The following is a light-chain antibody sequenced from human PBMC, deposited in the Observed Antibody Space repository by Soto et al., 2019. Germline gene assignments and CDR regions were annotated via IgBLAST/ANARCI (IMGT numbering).Light chain of an antibody. CDR3: QQYNSYPLT. CDR2: DAS. V-gene: IGKV1D-16*01. J-gene: IGKJ4*01. CDR1: QAIGSW. Sequence: DIQMTQSPSSLSASVGDRVTITCRASQAIGSWLAWYQQKPGKAPTSLIYDASNLQTEVPSRFSGSGSGTDFTLTISRLQPEDSATYYCQQYNSYPLTFGGGTMVEIK.